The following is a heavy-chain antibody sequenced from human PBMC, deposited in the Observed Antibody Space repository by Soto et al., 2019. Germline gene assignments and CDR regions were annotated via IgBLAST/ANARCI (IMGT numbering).Heavy chain of an antibody. J-gene: IGHJ4*02. V-gene: IGHV4-38-2*01. CDR3: ASAYDSSAYTFDF. Sequence: LSLTCAVTGFSITSGYYWGWIRQPPGKGLEWIGNIYHDGITYYNPSLKSRVTMSVDTSNNQFSLRLTSVTAADTAVYYCASAYDSSAYTFDFWGQGTLVTVSS. CDR2: IYHDGIT. CDR1: GFSITSGYY. D-gene: IGHD3-22*01.